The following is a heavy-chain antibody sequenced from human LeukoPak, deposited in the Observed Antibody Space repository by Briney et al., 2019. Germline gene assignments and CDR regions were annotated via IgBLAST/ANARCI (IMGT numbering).Heavy chain of an antibody. CDR2: ISVDGGST. J-gene: IGHJ6*03. V-gene: IGHV3-43*02. D-gene: IGHD3-22*01. CDR3: AKDGRDSSGSLWGYYYYYYYMDV. Sequence: GGSLRLSCAASGFTFDDYAMHWVRQAPGKGLEWVSLISVDGGSTYYADSVKGRFTISRDNSKNSLYLQMNSLRTEDTALYYCAKDGRDSSGSLWGYYYYYYYMDVWGKGTTVTVSS. CDR1: GFTFDDYA.